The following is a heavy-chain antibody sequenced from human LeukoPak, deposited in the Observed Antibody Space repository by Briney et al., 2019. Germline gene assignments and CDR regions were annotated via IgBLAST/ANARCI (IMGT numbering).Heavy chain of an antibody. Sequence: ASVKVSCKASGYTFTSYYMHWVRQAPGQGLEWMGIINPSGGSTSYAQKFQGRVTMTRDMSTSTVYMELSSLRSEDTAVYYCAIGEDIVVVVAPGGYFDYWGQGTLVTVSS. D-gene: IGHD2-15*01. CDR3: AIGEDIVVVVAPGGYFDY. CDR2: INPSGGST. CDR1: GYTFTSYY. V-gene: IGHV1-46*01. J-gene: IGHJ4*02.